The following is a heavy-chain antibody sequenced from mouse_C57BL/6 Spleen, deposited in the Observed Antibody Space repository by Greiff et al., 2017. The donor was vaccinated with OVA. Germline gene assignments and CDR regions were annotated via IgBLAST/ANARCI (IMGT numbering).Heavy chain of an antibody. CDR2: ISSGSSTI. J-gene: IGHJ4*01. CDR1: GFTFSDYG. D-gene: IGHD2-5*01. CDR3: AGSYYSNYYAMDY. V-gene: IGHV5-17*01. Sequence: EVQLVESGGGLVKPGGSLKLSCAASGFTFSDYGMHWVRQAPEKGLEWVAYISSGSSTIYYADTVKGRFTISRDNAKNTLFLQMTSLRSEDTAMYYCAGSYYSNYYAMDYWGQGTSVTVSS.